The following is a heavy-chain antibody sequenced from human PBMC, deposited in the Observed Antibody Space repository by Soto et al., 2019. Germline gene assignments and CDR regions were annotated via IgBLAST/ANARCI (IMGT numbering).Heavy chain of an antibody. Sequence: ASVKVSCKASGYTFTSYGISWVRQAPGQGLEWMGWISAYNGNTNYAQKLQGRVTMTTDTSTSTAYMELRSLRSDDTAVYYCARDRYCSSTSCYDFARDYYYGMDVWGQGTTVTVSS. CDR1: GYTFTSYG. CDR3: ARDRYCSSTSCYDFARDYYYGMDV. V-gene: IGHV1-18*01. CDR2: ISAYNGNT. D-gene: IGHD2-2*01. J-gene: IGHJ6*02.